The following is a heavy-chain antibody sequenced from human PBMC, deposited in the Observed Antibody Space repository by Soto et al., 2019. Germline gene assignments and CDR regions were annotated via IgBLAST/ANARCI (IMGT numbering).Heavy chain of an antibody. V-gene: IGHV3-48*01. CDR3: AREDYYYDSSPKYGMDV. CDR1: GFTFSSYS. D-gene: IGHD3-22*01. J-gene: IGHJ6*02. CDR2: ISSSSSTI. Sequence: GGSLRLSCAASGFTFSSYSMNWVRQAPGKGLEWVSYISSSSSTIYYADSVKGRFTISRDNAKNSLNLQIKSLRAEDTVVFYCAREDYYYDSSPKYGMDVWGQGTTVTVSS.